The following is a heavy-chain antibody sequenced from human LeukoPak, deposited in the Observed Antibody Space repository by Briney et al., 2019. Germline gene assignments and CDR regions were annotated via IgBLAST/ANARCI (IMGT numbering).Heavy chain of an antibody. V-gene: IGHV1-46*01. J-gene: IGHJ5*02. D-gene: IGHD6-13*01. CDR1: GYTFTSYY. CDR3: ARDGSIAAAGTGGNWFDP. Sequence: GASVKVSCKASGYTFTSYYMHWVRQAPGQGLEWMGIINPSGGSTSYAQKFQGRVTMTRDTFTSSVYMELSSLRSEDTAVYYCARDGSIAAAGTGGNWFDPWGQGTLVTVSS. CDR2: INPSGGST.